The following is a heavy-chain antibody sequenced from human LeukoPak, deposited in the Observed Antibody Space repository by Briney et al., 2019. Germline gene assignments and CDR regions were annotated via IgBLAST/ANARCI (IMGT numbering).Heavy chain of an antibody. D-gene: IGHD3-22*01. Sequence: PGGSLRLSCAASGFTFDDYAMHRVRQAPGKGLEWVSLISGDGGSTYYADSVKGRFTIYRDNSKNSLYLQMNSLRTKDTALYYCAKDRRLMSYYDSSGYYWYYFDYWGQGTLVTVSS. CDR3: AKDRRLMSYYDSSGYYWYYFDY. CDR2: ISGDGGST. V-gene: IGHV3-43*02. J-gene: IGHJ4*02. CDR1: GFTFDDYA.